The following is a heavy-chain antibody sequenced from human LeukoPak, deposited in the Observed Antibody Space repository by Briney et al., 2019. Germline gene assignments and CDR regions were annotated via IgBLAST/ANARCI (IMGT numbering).Heavy chain of an antibody. J-gene: IGHJ6*02. CDR3: TTDRARSYYMNYYYSMDV. V-gene: IGHV3-15*01. D-gene: IGHD3-10*01. CDR1: GFTFSNAW. Sequence: GGSLRLSCAASGFTFSNAWMSWVRQAPGKGLEWVGRIKSKTDGGTTDYAAPVKGRFTISRDDSKNTLYLQMNSLKTEDTAVYYCTTDRARSYYMNYYYSMDVCGQGTTVTVSS. CDR2: IKSKTDGGTT.